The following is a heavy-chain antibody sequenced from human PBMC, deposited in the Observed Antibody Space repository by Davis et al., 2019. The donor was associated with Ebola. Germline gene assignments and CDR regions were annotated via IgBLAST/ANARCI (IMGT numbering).Heavy chain of an antibody. CDR3: ARDLAVAGPGDLDAFDL. J-gene: IGHJ3*01. D-gene: IGHD6-19*01. CDR1: GYNFTVYY. CDR2: ISPDGDYR. V-gene: IGHV1-46*01. Sequence: ASVKVSCKASGYNFTVYYIHWVRQAPGQGLEWMGVISPDGDYRSYAQKFQDRLTMTSDTSTTTVYMELSSLTHEDTAVYYCARDLAVAGPGDLDAFDLWGRGTTVSVSS.